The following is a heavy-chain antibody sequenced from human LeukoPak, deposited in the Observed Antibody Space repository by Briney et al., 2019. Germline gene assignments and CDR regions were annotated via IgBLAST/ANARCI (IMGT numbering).Heavy chain of an antibody. D-gene: IGHD2-2*01. CDR3: PDDY. CDR1: GFTFSSYG. CDR2: ISYDGSNK. V-gene: IGHV3-30*03. J-gene: IGHJ4*02. Sequence: GRSLRLSCAVSGFTFSSYGMHWVRQAPGKGLEWVAVISYDGSNKYYADSVKGRFTISRDNSKNTLYLQMNSLRAEDTAVYYMPDDYWGQGTLVTVSS.